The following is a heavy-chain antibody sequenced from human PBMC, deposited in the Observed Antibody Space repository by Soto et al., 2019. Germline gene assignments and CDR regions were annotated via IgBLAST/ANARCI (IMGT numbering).Heavy chain of an antibody. Sequence: QITLKESGPTVVKPTQTFTLTCTLCGCSLSTSGVGVGWIRHPPGKALEWLALIYWDDDKRYSPSLMSRLTITKDTPRNQVVLRMTNVDPVDTATYYCARRYSGGRPFDNWGQGTQVTVSS. V-gene: IGHV2-5*02. D-gene: IGHD5-12*01. CDR1: GCSLSTSGVG. J-gene: IGHJ4*02. CDR2: IYWDDDK. CDR3: ARRYSGGRPFDN.